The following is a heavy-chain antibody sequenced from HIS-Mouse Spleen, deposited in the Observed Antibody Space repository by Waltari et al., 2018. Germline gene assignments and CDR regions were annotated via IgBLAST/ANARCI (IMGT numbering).Heavy chain of an antibody. J-gene: IGHJ5*02. Sequence: QVQLQESGPGLVKPSQTLALTCTVSGGPISSGGYSCTWIRPHPGTGLEWIGYIYYSGSTYYNPSLKSRVTISVDTSKNQFSLKLSSVTAADTAVYYCARSPYYDFWSGYSDNWFDPWGQGTLVTVSS. CDR2: IYYSGST. V-gene: IGHV4-31*03. D-gene: IGHD3-3*01. CDR1: GGPISSGGYS. CDR3: ARSPYYDFWSGYSDNWFDP.